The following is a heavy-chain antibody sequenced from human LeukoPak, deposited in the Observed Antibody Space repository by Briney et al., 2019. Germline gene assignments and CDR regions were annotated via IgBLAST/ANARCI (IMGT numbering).Heavy chain of an antibody. J-gene: IGHJ6*03. D-gene: IGHD5-24*01. CDR1: GFTVSSNY. CDR2: IYSGGST. CDR3: ARVPPPFTMYYMDV. Sequence: GGSLRLSCAASGFTVSSNYMSWVRQAPGKGLEWVSVIYSGGSTYYADSVKGRFTISRDSSENTVSLQMNSLRAEDTAIYFCARVPPPFTMYYMDVWGKGTPVIVSS. V-gene: IGHV3-53*01.